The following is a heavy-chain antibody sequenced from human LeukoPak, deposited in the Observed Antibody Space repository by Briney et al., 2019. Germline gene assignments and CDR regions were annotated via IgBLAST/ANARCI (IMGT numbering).Heavy chain of an antibody. J-gene: IGHJ4*02. CDR2: IKQDGSEK. Sequence: PGGSLRLSCAASGFTFSSYWMSWVRQAPGKGLEWVANIKQDGSEKYYVDSVKGRFTISRDNAKNSLYLQMNSLRAEDTAVYYCVGEGYYPHFAYWGQGTLVTVSS. CDR3: VGEGYYPHFAY. V-gene: IGHV3-7*01. D-gene: IGHD3-22*01. CDR1: GFTFSSYW.